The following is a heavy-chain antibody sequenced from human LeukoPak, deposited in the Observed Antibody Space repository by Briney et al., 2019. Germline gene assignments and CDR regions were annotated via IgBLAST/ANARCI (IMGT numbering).Heavy chain of an antibody. V-gene: IGHV3-23*01. CDR2: ISGSGGST. Sequence: GGSLRLACAASGFTFSSYAMSWVRQAPGKGMEWVSGISGSGGSTYYADSVKGRFTISRDNSKNTLYLQMNSLRVEDTAVYFCAKGERRDWLLTRPDYWGQGTLVTVSS. D-gene: IGHD3/OR15-3a*01. J-gene: IGHJ4*02. CDR1: GFTFSSYA. CDR3: AKGERRDWLLTRPDY.